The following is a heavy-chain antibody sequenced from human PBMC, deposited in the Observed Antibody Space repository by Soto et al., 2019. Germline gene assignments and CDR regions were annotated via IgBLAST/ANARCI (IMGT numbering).Heavy chain of an antibody. CDR1: GGSISSSDYY. CDR3: GRVGSRLAGRPFDH. V-gene: IGHV4-30-4*01. D-gene: IGHD6-6*01. CDR2: IYYSGST. Sequence: QVQLQESGPGLVKPSQTLSLTCTVYGGSISSSDYYWSWIRPPPGKGREWIGYIYYSGSTYYNPSLQSRVIITLDESKNQFSLKLSSVTAAATAVYYCGRVGSRLAGRPFDHWGQGTLVTVSS. J-gene: IGHJ4*02.